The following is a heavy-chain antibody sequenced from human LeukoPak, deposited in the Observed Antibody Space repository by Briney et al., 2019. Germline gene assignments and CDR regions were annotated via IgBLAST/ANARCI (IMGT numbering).Heavy chain of an antibody. CDR1: EYSFSSYW. CDR2: IYPGDSNP. D-gene: IGHD5-24*01. CDR3: ERHDKWPQYFFDY. J-gene: IGHJ4*02. Sequence: GESLKISCKGSEYSFSSYWIAWVRQMPGKGLEWMGMIYPGDSNPRYGPSFQGQVTISADKSINTAYLQWSSLKASDTAIYYCERHDKWPQYFFDYWGQGTLVTVSS. V-gene: IGHV5-51*01.